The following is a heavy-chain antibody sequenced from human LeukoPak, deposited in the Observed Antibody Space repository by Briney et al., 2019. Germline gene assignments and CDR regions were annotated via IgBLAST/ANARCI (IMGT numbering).Heavy chain of an antibody. V-gene: IGHV3-7*01. CDR3: ARVHYYMDV. CDR1: GLTFSTYW. Sequence: GGPRRPSWEPSGLTFSTYWMSWVPQAPGRGLEWVANIKQDGSEKYYVDSVKGRFTISRDNAKNSLYLQMNSLRAEDTAVYYCARVHYYMDVWGKGTTVTVSS. J-gene: IGHJ6*03. CDR2: IKQDGSEK.